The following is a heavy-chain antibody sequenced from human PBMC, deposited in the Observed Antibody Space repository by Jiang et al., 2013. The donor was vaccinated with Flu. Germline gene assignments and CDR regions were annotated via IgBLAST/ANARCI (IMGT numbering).Heavy chain of an antibody. CDR3: VRDPATLPELFDL. V-gene: IGHV3-74*01. D-gene: IGHD1-14*01. Sequence: SGGALVQPGGSLRLPVQPLDFTFSSYWMHWVRQAPGKGLVWVSHINSDGSNTNYADSVKGRFTISRDNAKNTLYLQMNSLRAEDTAVYYCVRDPATLPELFDLWGRGTLVTVSS. CDR1: DFTFSSYW. CDR2: INSDGSNT. J-gene: IGHJ2*01.